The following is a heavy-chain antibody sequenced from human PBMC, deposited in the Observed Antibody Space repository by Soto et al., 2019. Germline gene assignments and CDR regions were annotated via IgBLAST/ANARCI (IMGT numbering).Heavy chain of an antibody. J-gene: IGHJ4*02. Sequence: SETLSLTCTVSGGSITNSNWWSWVRLPPAKGLEWVGDIYHAGSTKYNPSLERRVTMSVDTSNNQFALTLTSVTAADTAVYFCARGPPIVGNTTPLDSWGQGTLVTVSS. V-gene: IGHV4-4*02. CDR3: ARGPPIVGNTTPLDS. CDR2: IYHAGST. CDR1: GGSITNSNW. D-gene: IGHD1-26*01.